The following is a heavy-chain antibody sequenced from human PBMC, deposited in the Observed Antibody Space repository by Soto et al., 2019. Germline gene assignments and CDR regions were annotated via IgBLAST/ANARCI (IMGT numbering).Heavy chain of an antibody. D-gene: IGHD1-20*01. J-gene: IGHJ3*01. CDR1: GFTFSSYA. Sequence: EVQLLESGGGLVQPGGSLRLSCAASGFTFSSYAMSWVRQAPGKGLEWVSAISGSGGSTYYADSVKGRFTISRDSSTNTMYLQMNSLRAEDTAVDYCLVLTPLPLWGQGTMVTVSS. CDR3: LVLTPLPL. CDR2: ISGSGGST. V-gene: IGHV3-23*01.